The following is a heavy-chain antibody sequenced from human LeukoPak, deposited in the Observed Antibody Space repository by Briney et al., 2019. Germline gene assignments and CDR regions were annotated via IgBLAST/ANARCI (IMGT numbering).Heavy chain of an antibody. D-gene: IGHD3-9*01. Sequence: PGGSLRLSCAACAFTFSRYWIHWGRHAPGKGLVWGSRINSDGNSTDYTGFVKLQFPISRDNPKTTLYLQINILRAEDTSVYYCARWAPYYDILIGNSPFDYWGQGTLVTVSS. V-gene: IGHV3-74*01. J-gene: IGHJ4*02. CDR1: AFTFSRYW. CDR2: INSDGNST. CDR3: ARWAPYYDILIGNSPFDY.